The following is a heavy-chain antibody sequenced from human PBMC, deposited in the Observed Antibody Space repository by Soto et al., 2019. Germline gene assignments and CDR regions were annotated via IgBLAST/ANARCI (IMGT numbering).Heavy chain of an antibody. CDR2: ISGSGGSI. CDR1: GFTFSSYA. J-gene: IGHJ4*02. Sequence: GGSLRLSCAASGFTFSSYAMSWVRQAPGKGLEWVSAISGSGGSIYYADSVKGRITISRDKSKNTLYLQMNSLRAEDTAEYSCAQALGARHHLDYWGQGTLVTVSS. CDR3: AQALGARHHLDY. D-gene: IGHD7-27*01. V-gene: IGHV3-23*01.